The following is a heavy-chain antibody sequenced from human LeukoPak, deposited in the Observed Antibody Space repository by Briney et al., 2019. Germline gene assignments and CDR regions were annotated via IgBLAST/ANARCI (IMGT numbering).Heavy chain of an antibody. V-gene: IGHV1-2*02. CDR2: INPNNGGT. J-gene: IGHJ5*01. D-gene: IGHD6-13*01. CDR3: ARPPQLIAAAGTYNWFDS. Sequence: ASVKVSCKASGYTFTGYYMHWVRQAPGQGLEWMGWINPNNGGTNYAQKFQGRVTMTSDTSISTAYMELSRLRSDDTAVYYCARPPQLIAAAGTYNWFDSWGQGTLVTVSS. CDR1: GYTFTGYY.